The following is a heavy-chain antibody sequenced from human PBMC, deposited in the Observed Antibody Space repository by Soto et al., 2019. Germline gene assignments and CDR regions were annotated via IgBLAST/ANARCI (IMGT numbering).Heavy chain of an antibody. J-gene: IGHJ4*02. CDR3: ARATDYYDSSGYYGPGY. CDR1: GFTFSSYG. CDR2: IWYDGSNK. V-gene: IGHV3-33*01. Sequence: PGGSLRLSCAASGFTFSSYGMHWVRQAPGKGLEWVAVIWYDGSNKYYADSVKGRFTISRDNSKNTLYLQMNSLRAEDTAVYYCARATDYYDSSGYYGPGYWGQGT. D-gene: IGHD3-22*01.